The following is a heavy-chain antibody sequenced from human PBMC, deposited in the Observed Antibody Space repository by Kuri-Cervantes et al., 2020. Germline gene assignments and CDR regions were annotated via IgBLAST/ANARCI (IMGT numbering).Heavy chain of an antibody. J-gene: IGHJ4*02. CDR2: IKEDGSEQ. V-gene: IGHV3-7*02. CDR3: ATAALYNY. CDR1: GFTFSGSA. D-gene: IGHD6-25*01. Sequence: GESLKISCAASGFTFSGSAMHWVRQASGKGLEWVAKIKEDGSEQYYMDSMKGRFTISRDNAKNSLYLQMNSLRAEDTAVYYCATAALYNYWGQGTLGTVSS.